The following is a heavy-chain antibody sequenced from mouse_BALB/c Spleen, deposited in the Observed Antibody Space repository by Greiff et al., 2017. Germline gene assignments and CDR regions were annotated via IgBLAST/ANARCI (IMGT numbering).Heavy chain of an antibody. V-gene: IGHV3-2*02. CDR2: ISYSGST. CDR3: ARSRSAY. J-gene: IGHJ3*01. CDR1: GYSITSDYA. Sequence: EVQLQESGPGLVKPSQSLSLTCTVTGYSITSDYAWNWIRQFPGNKLEWMGYISYSGSTSYNPSLKSRISITRDTSKNQFFLQLNSVTTEDTATYYCARSRSAYWGQGTLVTVSA.